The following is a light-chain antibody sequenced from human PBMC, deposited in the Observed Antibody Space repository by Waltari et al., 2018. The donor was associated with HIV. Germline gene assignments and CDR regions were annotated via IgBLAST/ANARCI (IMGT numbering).Light chain of an antibody. CDR1: SSNIGTTS. J-gene: IGLJ3*02. CDR2: RSN. Sequence: QSVLTQPPSASGTPGQRVTISCSGSSSNIGTTSVYWFQQLPGTTPNLLIYRSNQRPSGVPDRFSGSKSGTSGSLAISGLRSEDEADYYCAAWDDSLRGWVFGGGTKLTVL. CDR3: AAWDDSLRGWV. V-gene: IGLV1-47*01.